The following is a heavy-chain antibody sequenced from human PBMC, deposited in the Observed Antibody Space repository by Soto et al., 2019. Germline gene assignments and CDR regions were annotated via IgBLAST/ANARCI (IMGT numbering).Heavy chain of an antibody. CDR1: GFTFSSYA. D-gene: IGHD2-2*01. Sequence: GGSLRLSCAASGFTFSSYAMSWVRQAPGKGLEWVSAISGSGGSTYYADSVKGRFTISRDNSKNTLYLQMNSLRAEDTAVYYCAKLGGSTSPLSYYKRRHDAFDIWGQGTMVTVSS. CDR3: AKLGGSTSPLSYYKRRHDAFDI. CDR2: ISGSGGST. J-gene: IGHJ3*02. V-gene: IGHV3-23*01.